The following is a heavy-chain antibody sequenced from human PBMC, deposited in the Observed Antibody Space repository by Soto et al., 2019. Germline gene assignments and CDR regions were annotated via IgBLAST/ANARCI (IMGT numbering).Heavy chain of an antibody. D-gene: IGHD3-10*01. CDR1: GASITTSHY. V-gene: IGHV4-4*02. CDR2: IYHTGNT. Sequence: SETLSLTCTVSGASITTSHYWTWVRQTPGKGLEWIGEIYHTGNTNYNPSLKSRVLLSVDKSRNHFYLKLSSVTPADTAVYYCARDRYYGSGTYYNFYSGMDVWGQGTTVSVSS. J-gene: IGHJ6*02. CDR3: ARDRYYGSGTYYNFYSGMDV.